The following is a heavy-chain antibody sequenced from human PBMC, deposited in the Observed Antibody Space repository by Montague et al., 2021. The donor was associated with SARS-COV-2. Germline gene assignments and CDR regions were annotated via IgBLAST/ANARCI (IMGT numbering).Heavy chain of an antibody. CDR2: LKHNRNT. CDR3: ARWDPQTLTLIGLRGKSASDY. D-gene: IGHD4-23*01. J-gene: IGHJ4*02. V-gene: IGHV4-34*01. CDR1: GGSWSSGAD. Sequence: SETLSLTCASVGGSWSSGADPKSIRLHASTADRVWRLKHNRNTNYSFNPSLRSRVTISVDTSKSQFSLKLSSVTAADTGVYYCARWDPQTLTLIGLRGKSASDYWGKGTRFTVSS.